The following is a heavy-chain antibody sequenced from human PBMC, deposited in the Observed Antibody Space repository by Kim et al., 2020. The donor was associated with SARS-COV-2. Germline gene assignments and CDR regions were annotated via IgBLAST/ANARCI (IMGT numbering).Heavy chain of an antibody. J-gene: IGHJ6*02. CDR2: INPNSGGT. D-gene: IGHD3-22*01. Sequence: ASVKVSCKASGYTFTGYYMHWVRQAPGQGLEWMGRINPNSGGTNYAQKFQGRVTMTRDTSISTAYMELSRLRSDDTAVYYCARALLGSSGYYYYYYYGMDVWGQGTTVTVSS. CDR1: GYTFTGYY. CDR3: ARALLGSSGYYYYYYYGMDV. V-gene: IGHV1-2*06.